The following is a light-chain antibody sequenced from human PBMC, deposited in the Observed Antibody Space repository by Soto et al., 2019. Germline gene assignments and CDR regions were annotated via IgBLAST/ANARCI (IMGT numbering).Light chain of an antibody. Sequence: DIQMTQSPSTLSASVGDRVTITYRASQSISSWLAWYQQKPEKAPKLLIYKASSLESGVPSRFSGRGSGTEFTLTISSLQADDFATSYCQQYNSYASWTFGQGTKVEI. CDR1: QSISSW. CDR2: KAS. V-gene: IGKV1-5*03. J-gene: IGKJ1*01. CDR3: QQYNSYASWT.